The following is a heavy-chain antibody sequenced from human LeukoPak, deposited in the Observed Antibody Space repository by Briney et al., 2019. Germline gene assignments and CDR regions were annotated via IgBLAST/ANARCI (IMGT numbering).Heavy chain of an antibody. J-gene: IGHJ3*02. D-gene: IGHD4-11*01. CDR3: ARLPLRAVAPTGGAFDI. CDR1: GYSFTSFW. Sequence: GESLKISCKGSGYSFTSFWIGWVRQMPGKGLEWMGIIYPGDSDTRYSPSFQGQVTISADKSISTAYLQWSSLKASDTAMYYCARLPLRAVAPTGGAFDIWGQGTMVTVSS. V-gene: IGHV5-51*01. CDR2: IYPGDSDT.